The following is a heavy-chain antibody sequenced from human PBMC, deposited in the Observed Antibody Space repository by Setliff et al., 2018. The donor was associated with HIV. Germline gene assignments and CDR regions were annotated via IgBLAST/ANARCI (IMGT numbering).Heavy chain of an antibody. J-gene: IGHJ6*03. Sequence: SETLSLTCTFSTGSISRYYWNWIRQPPGKGLEWIGYIYYSGSTNYNPSLKSRVTISLDTSKNQFSLNLSSVTAADTAVYYCAILDSTLTPSTYYMAVWGTGTTVTVSS. CDR2: IYYSGST. D-gene: IGHD1-1*01. V-gene: IGHV4-59*01. CDR3: AILDSTLTPSTYYMAV. CDR1: TGSISRYY.